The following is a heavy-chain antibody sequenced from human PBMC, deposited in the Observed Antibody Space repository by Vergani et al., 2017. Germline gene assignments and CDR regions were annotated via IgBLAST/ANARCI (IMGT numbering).Heavy chain of an antibody. D-gene: IGHD2-2*01. J-gene: IGHJ5*02. CDR3: ARVLAPAAPRGWFDP. V-gene: IGHV3-21*01. CDR2: ISSSSSYI. Sequence: EVQLVESGGGLVKPGGSLRLSCAASGFTFSSYSMNWVRQAPGKGLEWVSSISSSSSYIYYADSVKGRFTISRDNAKNSLYLQMNSLRAEDTAVYYCARVLAPAAPRGWFDPWGQGTLVTVSS. CDR1: GFTFSSYS.